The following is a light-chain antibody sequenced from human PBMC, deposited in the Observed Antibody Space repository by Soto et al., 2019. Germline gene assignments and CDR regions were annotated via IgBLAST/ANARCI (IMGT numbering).Light chain of an antibody. CDR3: QQYGSSPRRT. CDR1: QSVSSSY. V-gene: IGKV3-20*01. Sequence: EIVLTQSPGTLSLSPGERATLSCRASQSVSSSYLAWYQQKPGQAPRLLIYGASSRSTGIPDRFSGSGSATDFTLTISRLEPEDFAVYYCQQYGSSPRRTFGQGTKLEIK. CDR2: GAS. J-gene: IGKJ2*01.